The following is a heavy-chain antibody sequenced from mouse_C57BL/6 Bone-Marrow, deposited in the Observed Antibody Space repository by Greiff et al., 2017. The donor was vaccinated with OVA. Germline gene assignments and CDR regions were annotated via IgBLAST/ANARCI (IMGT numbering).Heavy chain of an antibody. Sequence: EVKVVESGGGLVKPGGSLKLSCAASGFTFSSSAMSWVLQTPETRLAWVATISDGGSYTYYPDNVKGRFPISRDNAKNNLYLQMSHLKSEDTAMYYCARDPYDYDVPFAYWGQGTLVTVSA. J-gene: IGHJ3*01. CDR1: GFTFSSSA. D-gene: IGHD2-4*01. CDR3: ARDPYDYDVPFAY. V-gene: IGHV5-4*01. CDR2: ISDGGSYT.